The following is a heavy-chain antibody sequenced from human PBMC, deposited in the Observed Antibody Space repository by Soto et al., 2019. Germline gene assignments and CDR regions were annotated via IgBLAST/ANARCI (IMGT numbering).Heavy chain of an antibody. J-gene: IGHJ4*02. D-gene: IGHD2-2*01. CDR2: IKQDGSET. CDR3: ARELGYCSSSSCWSDD. CDR1: GFTFSDHY. V-gene: IGHV3-7*04. Sequence: PGGSLRLSCAASGFTFSDHYMDWVRQAPGKGLEWVANIKQDGSETYYVDSVEGRFTISRDNAKNSVYLQMNSLRVEDTAVYYCARELGYCSSSSCWSDDWGQGT.